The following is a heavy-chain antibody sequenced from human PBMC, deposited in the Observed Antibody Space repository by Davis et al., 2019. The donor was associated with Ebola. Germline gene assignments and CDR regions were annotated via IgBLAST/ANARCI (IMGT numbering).Heavy chain of an antibody. V-gene: IGHV4-39*07. CDR1: GGSISISNYY. J-gene: IGHJ6*02. CDR2: INHSGST. CDR3: ARDAPPTWNYYYGMDV. D-gene: IGHD1-1*01. Sequence: SETLSLTCTVSGGSISISNYYWSWIRQPPGKGLEWIGEINHSGSTNYNPSLKSRVTISVDTSKNQFSLKLSSVTAADTAVYYCARDAPPTWNYYYGMDVWGQGTTVTVSS.